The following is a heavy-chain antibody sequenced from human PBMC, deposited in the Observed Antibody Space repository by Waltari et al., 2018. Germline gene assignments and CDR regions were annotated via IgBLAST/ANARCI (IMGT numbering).Heavy chain of an antibody. Sequence: QVQLQESGPGLVKPSETLSLTCAVSGYSISSGYYWGWIRQPPGKGLEWIGSIYHSGGTYYNPSLKSRVTISVDTSKNQFSLKLSSVTAADTAVYYCARRTPYYYYYYYMDVWGKGTTVTVSS. CDR1: GYSISSGYY. J-gene: IGHJ6*03. V-gene: IGHV4-38-2*01. D-gene: IGHD1-7*01. CDR3: ARRTPYYYYYYYMDV. CDR2: IYHSGGT.